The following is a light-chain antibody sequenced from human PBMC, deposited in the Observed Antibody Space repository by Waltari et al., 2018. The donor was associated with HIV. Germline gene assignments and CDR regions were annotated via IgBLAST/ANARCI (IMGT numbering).Light chain of an antibody. CDR2: DVA. CDR1: RSDLGGYNY. V-gene: IGLV2-14*01. J-gene: IGLJ2*01. CDR3: TSFTSSSTTTVV. Sequence: QSALTQPASVSGSPGKSITISCTGTRSDLGGYNYVSWYQQHPGKAPKLMIYDVANRPSGVSNRFSGSKSGNTASLTISGLQAEDEADYYCTSFTSSSTTTVVFGGGTKLTVL.